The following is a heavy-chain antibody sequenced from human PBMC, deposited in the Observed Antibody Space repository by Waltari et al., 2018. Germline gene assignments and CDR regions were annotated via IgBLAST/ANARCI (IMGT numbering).Heavy chain of an antibody. D-gene: IGHD6-19*01. V-gene: IGHV3-9*03. Sequence: ELQLVESGGGLVQPGRSLRLSCVASGFTFEEYAMNWVRQAPGKGLEWVAGISWNSDDIVYADSLKGRFTISRDNAKSSLYLQMNTLRTEDMAFYYCAKDRASSSQFLFDLWGQGTLVTVSS. CDR1: GFTFEEYA. CDR3: AKDRASSSQFLFDL. CDR2: ISWNSDDI. J-gene: IGHJ4*02.